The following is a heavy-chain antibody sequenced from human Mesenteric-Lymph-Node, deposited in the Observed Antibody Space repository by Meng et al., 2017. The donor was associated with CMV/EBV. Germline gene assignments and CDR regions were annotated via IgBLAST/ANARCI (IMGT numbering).Heavy chain of an antibody. Sequence: VKVSCKASGGTFSSYAISWVRQAPGQGLEWMGGIIPILGIANYAQKFQGRVTITADKSTSTAYMELSSLRSEDTAVYYCARVHYDSSGYYSKFDYWGQGTLVTVSS. J-gene: IGHJ4*02. CDR1: GGTFSSYA. V-gene: IGHV1-69*10. CDR2: IIPILGIA. D-gene: IGHD3-22*01. CDR3: ARVHYDSSGYYSKFDY.